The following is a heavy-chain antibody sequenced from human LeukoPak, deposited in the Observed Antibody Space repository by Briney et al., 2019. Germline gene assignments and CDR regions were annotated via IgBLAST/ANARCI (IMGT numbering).Heavy chain of an antibody. V-gene: IGHV4-4*07. Sequence: PSKTLSLTCTVSGGSINSYYWSWIRQPAGKGLEWIGRIYSSGSTNYNPSLMSRVTMSVDTSKNVFSLELTSVTAADTAVYYCARVVDDSSGYYSPGDYYYYMDVWGKGTTVTVSS. J-gene: IGHJ6*03. CDR1: GGSINSYY. CDR3: ARVVDDSSGYYSPGDYYYYMDV. D-gene: IGHD3-22*01. CDR2: IYSSGST.